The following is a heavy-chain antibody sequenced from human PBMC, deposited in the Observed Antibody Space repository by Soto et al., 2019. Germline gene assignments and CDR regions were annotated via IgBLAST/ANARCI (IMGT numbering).Heavy chain of an antibody. D-gene: IGHD2-2*01. CDR2: INPNSGGT. V-gene: IGHV1-2*02. CDR1: GYTFTGYY. J-gene: IGHJ4*02. CDR3: ARENTYCSSSSCYSFDS. Sequence: ASVKVSCKASGYTFTGYYMHWVRQAPGQGLEWMGWINPNSGGTNYAQKFQGRVTMTRDTSISTAYMELSRLRSDDTAVYCCARENTYCSSSSCYSFDSWGQGTLVTVSS.